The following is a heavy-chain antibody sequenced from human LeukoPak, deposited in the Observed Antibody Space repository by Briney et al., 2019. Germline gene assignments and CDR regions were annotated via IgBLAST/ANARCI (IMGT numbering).Heavy chain of an antibody. J-gene: IGHJ4*02. CDR1: GGSTRSSSYY. V-gene: IGHV4-39*07. D-gene: IGHD6-13*01. CDR3: ARVRAAAIPYYFDY. Sequence: SSETLSLTCIVSGGSTRSSSYYWGWIRQPPGKGLEWIGSMYYTGSTYYNPSLKTRVTISVDTSKNQFSLKLTSVTAADTAAYYCARVRAAAIPYYFDYWGQGTLVTVSS. CDR2: MYYTGST.